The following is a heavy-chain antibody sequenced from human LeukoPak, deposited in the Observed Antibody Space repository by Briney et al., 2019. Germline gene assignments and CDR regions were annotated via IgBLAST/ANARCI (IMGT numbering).Heavy chain of an antibody. J-gene: IGHJ4*02. CDR1: GFTFSSYG. Sequence: GGSLRLSCAASGFTFSSYGMHWVRQAPGKGLEWVAFIRYDGSNKYYADSVKGRFTISRDNSKNTLYLQMNSLRAEDTAVYYCARDYGYGDYVFDYWGQGTLVTVSS. V-gene: IGHV3-30*02. CDR2: IRYDGSNK. D-gene: IGHD4-17*01. CDR3: ARDYGYGDYVFDY.